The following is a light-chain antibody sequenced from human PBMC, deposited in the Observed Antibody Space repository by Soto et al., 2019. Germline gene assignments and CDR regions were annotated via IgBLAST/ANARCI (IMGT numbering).Light chain of an antibody. J-gene: IGKJ1*01. V-gene: IGKV3-15*01. Sequence: EIVMKQSPATLSVSPGERATLSFRASQRVSSNLAWYQQKPGQAPRLLIYGASTRATGIPARFSGSGSGTEFTLTISSLQSEDFAVYYCQHYNNWPPWTFGQGTKVEIK. CDR3: QHYNNWPPWT. CDR1: QRVSSN. CDR2: GAS.